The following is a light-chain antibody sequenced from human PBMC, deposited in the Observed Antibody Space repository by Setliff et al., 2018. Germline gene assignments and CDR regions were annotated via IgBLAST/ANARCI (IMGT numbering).Light chain of an antibody. CDR2: DVT. CDR1: SRDVGNYNL. Sequence: QSALAQPASVSGSPGQSITISCTGTSRDVGNYNLVSWFQQHPGKAPKLIIYDVTERPSGVSNRFSGSKSGNTASLTISGLQTDDEADYYCCSYTGRSYVFGSGTKVTVL. J-gene: IGLJ1*01. CDR3: CSYTGRSYV. V-gene: IGLV2-23*02.